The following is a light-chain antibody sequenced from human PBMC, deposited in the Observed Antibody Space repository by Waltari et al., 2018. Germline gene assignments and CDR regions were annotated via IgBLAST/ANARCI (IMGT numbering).Light chain of an antibody. Sequence: DIQLTQSPSSLSASVGDRVTITCRASQGISSYLAWYQQKPGKAPKLLIYKASSLQSGGPSGFSGSGSGTEFTLTISSLQPEDFAVYYCQQRNSYPRTFGQGTKVEIK. V-gene: IGKV1-9*01. CDR1: QGISSY. CDR3: QQRNSYPRT. CDR2: KAS. J-gene: IGKJ1*01.